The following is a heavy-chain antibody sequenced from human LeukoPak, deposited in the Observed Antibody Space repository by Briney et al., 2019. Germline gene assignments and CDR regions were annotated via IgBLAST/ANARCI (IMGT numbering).Heavy chain of an antibody. CDR2: FDPEDGET. CDR1: GYTLTELS. CDR3: ATRSRAYYDILTGYYSPFDY. V-gene: IGHV1-24*01. D-gene: IGHD3-9*01. J-gene: IGHJ4*02. Sequence: ASVKVSCKVSGYTLTELSMHWVRQAPGKGLEWMGGFDPEDGETIYAQKFQGRVTMTEDTSTDTAYMELSSLRSEDTAVYYCATRSRAYYDILTGYYSPFDYWGQGTLVTVSS.